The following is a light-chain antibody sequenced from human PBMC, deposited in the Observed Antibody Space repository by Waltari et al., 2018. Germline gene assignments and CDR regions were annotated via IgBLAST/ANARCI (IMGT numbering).Light chain of an antibody. CDR2: DDA. V-gene: IGLV3-21*04. CDR1: NVGSTT. Sequence: SFVLTQPPTVTVAPGKTARITCGGNNVGSTTVHWYQQQPGQAPLLVIFDDADRPSGSPGRFSGSNSGNTATLTITRVEAGDEADYYCQVWDGSTDHRVFGGGTKLTVL. J-gene: IGLJ3*02. CDR3: QVWDGSTDHRV.